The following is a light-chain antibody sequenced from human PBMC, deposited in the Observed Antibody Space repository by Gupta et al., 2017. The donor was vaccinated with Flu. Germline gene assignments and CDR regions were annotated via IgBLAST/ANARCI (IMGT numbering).Light chain of an antibody. CDR1: QSVGTY. V-gene: IGKV3-11*01. CDR2: DAS. Sequence: EIVLTQSPATLSLSPGERATLSCRASQSVGTYLAWYQQKPGQTPRLLIYDASNRATGIPARFSGSGSGTDFTLTISSREPEDVAVYYCQKRSNWPPYTFGQGTRLEI. J-gene: IGKJ2*01. CDR3: QKRSNWPPYT.